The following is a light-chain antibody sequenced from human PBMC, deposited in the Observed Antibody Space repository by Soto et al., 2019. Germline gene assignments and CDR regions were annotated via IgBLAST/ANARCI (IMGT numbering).Light chain of an antibody. J-gene: IGLJ2*01. Sequence: QSALTQPTSVSGAPGQWITSSCTGTSSNVGSYNHVSWYQQHPGEAPKLMIYEASKRPSGVSNRFSGSKSGNTASLTSSGLQAEDEADYCCCSYAGSGTMILGGGTKLTVL. CDR2: EAS. CDR3: CSYAGSGTMI. V-gene: IGLV2-23*01. CDR1: SSNVGSYNH.